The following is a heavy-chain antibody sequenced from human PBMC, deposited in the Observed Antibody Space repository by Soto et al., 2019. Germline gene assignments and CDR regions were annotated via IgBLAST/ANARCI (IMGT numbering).Heavy chain of an antibody. CDR1: GGSISSPNFY. V-gene: IGHV4-31*03. J-gene: IGHJ4*02. CDR3: ASYGDYALYFDY. D-gene: IGHD4-17*01. CDR2: IYYNGTT. Sequence: SETLSLTCTVSGGSISSPNFYWSWIRQHPGKGLEWIGHIYYNGTTYYNPTLKSRVSISVDTSKNQFSLKLSSVTAADTAVYYCASYGDYALYFDYWGQGTLITVPQ.